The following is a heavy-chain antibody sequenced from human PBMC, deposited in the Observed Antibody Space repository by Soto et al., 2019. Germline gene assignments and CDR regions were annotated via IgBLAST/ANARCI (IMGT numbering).Heavy chain of an antibody. CDR3: ATPVSSGYQGLEV. V-gene: IGHV4-39*01. D-gene: IGHD3-22*01. J-gene: IGHJ3*01. CDR2: IYSSGST. CDR1: GGSISSSKYY. Sequence: PSATLSLTCTVSGGSISSSKYYWGWIRQPPGKGLEWIVSIYSSGSTYYNPSLRSRVTISVDTPKNQFSLKLTSVTAADTAVYYCATPVSSGYQGLEVWGQGAMVTVSS.